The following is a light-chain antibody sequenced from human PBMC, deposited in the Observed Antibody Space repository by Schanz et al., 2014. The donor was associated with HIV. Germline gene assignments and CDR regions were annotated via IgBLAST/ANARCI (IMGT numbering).Light chain of an antibody. V-gene: IGLV2-14*03. J-gene: IGLJ1*01. CDR3: SSLSTSGAPV. CDR2: GVF. Sequence: QSALTQPASVSGSPGQSITVSCTGTNNDIGSYTYVAWYQQHPGKAPKVVVYGVFDRPSGVSNRFSGSKSGNTASLTISGLQAEDQADYYCSSLSTSGAPVFGTGTK. CDR1: NNDIGSYTY.